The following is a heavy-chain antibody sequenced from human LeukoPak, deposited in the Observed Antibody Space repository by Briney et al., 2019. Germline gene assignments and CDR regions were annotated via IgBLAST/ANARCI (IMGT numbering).Heavy chain of an antibody. J-gene: IGHJ4*02. V-gene: IGHV4-34*01. Sequence: SETLSLTCAVYGGSFSGYYWSWIRQPPGKGLEWIGEINHSGSTNYNPSLKSRVTISVDTSKNQFSLKLSSVTAADTAVYYCARGGYCSSTSCSFDYWGQGTLVTVSS. D-gene: IGHD2-2*01. CDR3: ARGGYCSSTSCSFDY. CDR1: GGSFSGYY. CDR2: INHSGST.